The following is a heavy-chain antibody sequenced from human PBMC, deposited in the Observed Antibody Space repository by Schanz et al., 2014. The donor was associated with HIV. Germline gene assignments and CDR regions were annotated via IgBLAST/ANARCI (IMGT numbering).Heavy chain of an antibody. V-gene: IGHV1-69*01. J-gene: IGHJ5*02. CDR2: IIPIFGTA. CDR3: ATCLITIGCSS. CDR1: GGTFSSYA. D-gene: IGHD1-1*01. Sequence: QVQLVQSGAEVKKPGSSVKVSCKASGGTFSSYAINWVRQAPGQGLEWMGGIIPIFGTANYAQKFLGRVTISADESTSTGYMDLSNLRSDDTAVYYCATCLITIGCSSWGQGTLVTVSS.